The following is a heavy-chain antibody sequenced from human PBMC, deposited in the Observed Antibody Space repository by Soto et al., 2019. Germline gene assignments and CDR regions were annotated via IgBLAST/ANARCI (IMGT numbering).Heavy chain of an antibody. D-gene: IGHD3-3*01. CDR1: GFTFSSYS. CDR2: ISSSSSTI. CDR3: ARVRARGTIFGVVIPSFDY. Sequence: GGSLRLSCAASGFTFSSYSMNWVRQAPGKGLEWVSYISSSSSTIYYADSVKGRFTISRDNAKNSLYLQMNSLRAEDTAVYYCARVRARGTIFGVVIPSFDYWGQGTLVTVSS. V-gene: IGHV3-48*01. J-gene: IGHJ4*02.